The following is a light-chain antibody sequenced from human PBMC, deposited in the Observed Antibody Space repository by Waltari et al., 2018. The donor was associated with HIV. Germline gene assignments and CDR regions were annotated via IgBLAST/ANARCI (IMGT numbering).Light chain of an antibody. Sequence: EIVMTQSPATLSVSPGERATLSCRASQSVSSNLAWYQQKPGQAPRLLIYGTFTRATGIPARFSGSGSGTEFTLTISSLQSEDFAVYYCQQYNNWPPLTFGQGTKVEI. CDR3: QQYNNWPPLT. V-gene: IGKV3-15*01. CDR2: GTF. J-gene: IGKJ1*01. CDR1: QSVSSN.